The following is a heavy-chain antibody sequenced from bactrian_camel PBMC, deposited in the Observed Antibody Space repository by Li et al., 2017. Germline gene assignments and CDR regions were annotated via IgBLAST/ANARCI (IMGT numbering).Heavy chain of an antibody. V-gene: IGHV3S44*01. D-gene: IGHD2*01. CDR1: EYAVRNNR. CDR3: ARFQCSGRYCSAQCGSAY. Sequence: DVQLVESGGGSVQAGGSLRLSCAASEYAVRNNRMGWFRQAPGKEREGVATIAADGSTSFADSVKGRSTISKDNAKRALYLQMNSLKLEDTAMYYCARFQCSGRYCSAQCGSAYRGQGTQVTVS. CDR2: IAADGST. J-gene: IGHJ4*01.